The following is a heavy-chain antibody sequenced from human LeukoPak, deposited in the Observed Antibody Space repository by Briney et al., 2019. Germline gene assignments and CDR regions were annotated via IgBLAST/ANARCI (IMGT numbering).Heavy chain of an antibody. D-gene: IGHD1/OR15-1a*01. Sequence: SETLSLTCALYGGSFSSYYWTWIRQSPGKGLEWIAEIDHRGSTNYNPSLGSRVTISIDTSKNQFSLKLSSMTAADRAVYYCARNNNRITYTFDIWGHGTMVTVSS. CDR3: ARNNNRITYTFDI. CDR1: GGSFSSYY. J-gene: IGHJ3*02. V-gene: IGHV4-34*01. CDR2: IDHRGST.